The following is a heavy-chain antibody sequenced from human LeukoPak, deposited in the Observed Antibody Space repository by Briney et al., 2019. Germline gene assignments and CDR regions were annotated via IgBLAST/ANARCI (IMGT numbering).Heavy chain of an antibody. CDR3: ARGRGFYGSGYFDY. J-gene: IGHJ4*02. CDR1: GGTFSSYA. CDR2: IIPIFGTA. V-gene: IGHV1-69*06. Sequence: SVKVSCKASGGTFSSYAISWVRQAPGQGLEWMGGIIPIFGTANYAQKFRGRVTITADKSTSTAYMELSSLRSEDTAVYYCARGRGFYGSGYFDYWGQGTLVTVSS. D-gene: IGHD3-10*01.